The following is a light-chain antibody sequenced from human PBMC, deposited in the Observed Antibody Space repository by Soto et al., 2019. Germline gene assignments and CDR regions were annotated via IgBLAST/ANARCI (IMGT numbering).Light chain of an antibody. CDR2: DTS. V-gene: IGLV7-46*01. Sequence: QAVVTQEPSLTVSPGGTVTLTCGSSTGAVTSGHYPYWFQQKPGQAPRTLIYDTSNKHSWTPARFSGSLLGGKAALTLSGAQPEDEAEYDCLLSYSGARDVVFGGGTKLTVL. J-gene: IGLJ2*01. CDR3: LLSYSGARDVV. CDR1: TGAVTSGHY.